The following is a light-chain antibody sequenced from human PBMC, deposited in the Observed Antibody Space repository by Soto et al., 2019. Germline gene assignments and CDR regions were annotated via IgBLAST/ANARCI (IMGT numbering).Light chain of an antibody. CDR2: AAS. J-gene: IGKJ1*01. CDR3: QQYGSSPRT. Sequence: EIVFTQSPDTLSLTPGESATLSCRASQSVRSSYLAWYQQTPGQTPRLLIYAASSRATGIPDRFSGSGSGTDFSLTISRLEAEDFAVYYCQQYGSSPRTFGQGTKVDI. CDR1: QSVRSSY. V-gene: IGKV3-20*01.